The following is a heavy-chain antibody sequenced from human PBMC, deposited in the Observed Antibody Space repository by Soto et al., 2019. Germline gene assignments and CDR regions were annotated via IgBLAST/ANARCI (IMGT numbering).Heavy chain of an antibody. CDR1: GGSISSGGYY. CDR2: IYYSGST. J-gene: IGHJ5*02. D-gene: IGHD2-21*02. Sequence: PSETLSLTCTVSGGSISSGGYYWSWIRQHPGKGLEWIGYIYYSGSTYYNPSLKSRVTISVDTSKNQSSLKLSSVTAADTAVYYCARAYCGGDCSWFDPWGQGTLVTVSS. CDR3: ARAYCGGDCSWFDP. V-gene: IGHV4-31*03.